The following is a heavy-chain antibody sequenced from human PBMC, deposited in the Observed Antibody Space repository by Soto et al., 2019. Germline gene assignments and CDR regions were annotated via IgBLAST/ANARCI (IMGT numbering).Heavy chain of an antibody. D-gene: IGHD3-3*01. Sequence: GSLRLSCAASGFTFSSSAMHWVRQAPGKGLEWVAVISYDGSNKYYADSVKGRFTISRDNSKNTLYLQMNSLRAEDTAVYYCARDKRDLRFLEWSYYFDYWGQGT. CDR2: ISYDGSNK. V-gene: IGHV3-30-3*01. CDR1: GFTFSSSA. CDR3: ARDKRDLRFLEWSYYFDY. J-gene: IGHJ4*02.